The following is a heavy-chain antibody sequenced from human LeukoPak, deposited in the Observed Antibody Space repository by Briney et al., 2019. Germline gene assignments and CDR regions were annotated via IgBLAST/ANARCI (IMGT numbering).Heavy chain of an antibody. D-gene: IGHD5-18*01. J-gene: IGHJ4*02. CDR2: INPNSGGT. V-gene: IGHV1-2*02. CDR3: ARDLRSRGYSYGLNY. Sequence: ASVKVSCKASGYTFTGYYLHWVRQAPGQGLEWMGWINPNSGGTNYAQKFQGRVTMTRDTSISTAYMELSRLRSDDTAVYYCARDLRSRGYSYGLNYWGQGTLVTVSS. CDR1: GYTFTGYY.